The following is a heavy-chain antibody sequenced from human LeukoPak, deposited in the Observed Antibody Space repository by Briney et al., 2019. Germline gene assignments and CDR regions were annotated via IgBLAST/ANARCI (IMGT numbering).Heavy chain of an antibody. CDR2: IWHDGSNK. D-gene: IGHD3-3*01. V-gene: IGHV3-33*01. Sequence: GGSLRLSCEASEFNFNGYGMHWVRQAPGKGLEGVAVIWHDGSNKYYADSVKGRFTISRDNSKNTLYLQMNSLRAEDTAVYYCARDLRRGDAFDIWGQGTMVTVSS. CDR3: ARDLRRGDAFDI. CDR1: EFNFNGYG. J-gene: IGHJ3*02.